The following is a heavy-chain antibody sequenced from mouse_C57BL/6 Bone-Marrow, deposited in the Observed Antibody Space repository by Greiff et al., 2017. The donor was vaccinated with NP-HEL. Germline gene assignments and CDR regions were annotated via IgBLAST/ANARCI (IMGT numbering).Heavy chain of an antibody. CDR2: ISSGGSYT. CDR1: GFTFSSYG. D-gene: IGHD2-3*01. CDR3: ASYDGYYENFDY. Sequence: EVKLMESGGDLVKPGGSLKLSCAASGFTFSSYGMSWVRQTPDKRLEWVATISSGGSYTYYPDSVKGRFPISRDNAKNTLYLQMSSLKSEDTAMYYCASYDGYYENFDYWGQGTTLTVSS. V-gene: IGHV5-6*01. J-gene: IGHJ2*01.